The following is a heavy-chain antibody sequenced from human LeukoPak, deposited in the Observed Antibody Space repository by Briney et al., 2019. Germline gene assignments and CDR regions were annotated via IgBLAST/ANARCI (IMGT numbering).Heavy chain of an antibody. D-gene: IGHD6-13*01. CDR2: IYGDGSP. CDR1: GFTASSSY. Sequence: GGSLRLSCAASGFTASSSYMSWVRQAPGKGLEWVSVIYGDGSPYYSDSVKGRFTISRDNSKSTLYLHMNSLRGEDTAVYYCARVGIASAGLYYFDYWGQGTLVTVSS. V-gene: IGHV3-53*01. CDR3: ARVGIASAGLYYFDY. J-gene: IGHJ4*02.